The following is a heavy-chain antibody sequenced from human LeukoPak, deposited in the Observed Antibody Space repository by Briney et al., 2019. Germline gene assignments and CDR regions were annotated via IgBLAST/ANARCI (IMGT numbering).Heavy chain of an antibody. V-gene: IGHV3-20*04. CDR2: ISWDGGST. CDR1: GFTFDNYA. Sequence: SGGSLRLSCAASGFTFDNYAMHWVRQAPGKGLEWVSLISWDGGSTSYADSAKGRFTISRDNAKNSLYLQMNSLRAEDTAWYYCARDFSSTWGHYFDYWGQGTLVTVSS. J-gene: IGHJ4*02. CDR3: ARDFSSTWGHYFDY. D-gene: IGHD6-13*01.